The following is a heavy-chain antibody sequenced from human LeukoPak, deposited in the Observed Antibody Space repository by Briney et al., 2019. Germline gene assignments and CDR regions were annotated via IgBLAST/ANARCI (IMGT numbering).Heavy chain of an antibody. J-gene: IGHJ4*02. CDR3: AKDHCSSTSCYFRFVLCEQPYYFDY. CDR1: GFTFSSYG. Sequence: GGSLRLSCAASGFTFSSYGMHWVRQAPGKGLEWVAVISYDGSNKYYADSVKGRFTISRDNAKNTLYLQMNSLRAEDTAVYYCAKDHCSSTSCYFRFVLCEQPYYFDYWGQGTLVTVSS. CDR2: ISYDGSNK. D-gene: IGHD2-2*01. V-gene: IGHV3-30*18.